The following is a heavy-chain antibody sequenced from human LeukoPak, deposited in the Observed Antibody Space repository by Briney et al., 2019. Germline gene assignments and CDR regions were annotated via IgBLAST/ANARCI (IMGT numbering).Heavy chain of an antibody. D-gene: IGHD7-27*01. J-gene: IGHJ4*02. CDR3: ATSLGPLTEY. CDR1: GFTFSSNW. CDR2: INSGGSGT. V-gene: IGHV3-74*01. Sequence: GGSLRLSCAASGFTFSSNWMHWVRQTPGKGLVWVSRINSGGSGTSYAASVEGRFTISRDNAKNTLYLQMNSLRVEDTAVYYCATSLGPLTEYWGQGTLVTVSS.